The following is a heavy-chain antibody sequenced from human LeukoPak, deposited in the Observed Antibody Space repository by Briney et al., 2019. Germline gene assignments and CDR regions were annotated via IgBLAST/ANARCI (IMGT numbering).Heavy chain of an antibody. J-gene: IGHJ4*02. CDR2: ISYDGSNK. CDR3: AKDIRSNYYDSSGHFDY. V-gene: IGHV3-30*18. Sequence: GSLRLSCAASGFTFSSYGMHWVRQAPGKGLEWVAVISYDGSNKYYADSVKGRFTISRDNSKNSLYLQMNSLRAEDTALYYCAKDIRSNYYDSSGHFDYWGQGTLVTVSS. CDR1: GFTFSSYG. D-gene: IGHD3-22*01.